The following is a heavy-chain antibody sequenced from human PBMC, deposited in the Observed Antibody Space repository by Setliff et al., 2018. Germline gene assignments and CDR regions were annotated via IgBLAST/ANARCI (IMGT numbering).Heavy chain of an antibody. D-gene: IGHD3-9*01. CDR3: ATGSPLRYFDWLSPYYYYYYYMDV. CDR2: FDPEDGET. V-gene: IGHV1-24*01. CDR1: GYALTELS. Sequence: ASVKVSCKVSGYALTELSMHWVRQAPGKGLEWMGGFDPEDGETIYAQKFQGRVTMTEDTSTDTAYMELSSLRSEDTAVYYCATGSPLRYFDWLSPYYYYYYYMDVWGKGTTVTVSS. J-gene: IGHJ6*03.